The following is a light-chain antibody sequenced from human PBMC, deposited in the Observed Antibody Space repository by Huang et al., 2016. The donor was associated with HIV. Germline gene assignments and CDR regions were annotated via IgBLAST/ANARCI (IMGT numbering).Light chain of an antibody. J-gene: IGKJ4*01. CDR3: QQSYTTPLT. CDR2: AAS. CDR1: QSISSS. Sequence: DIQMTQSPSSLSASVGDRVTITCRASQSISSSLNWYQQKPGKAPNLLIYAASSLQSGVPSRFSGSRSGTDFTLTISSLQPEDFATYYCQQSYTTPLTFGGGTKVEIK. V-gene: IGKV1-39*01.